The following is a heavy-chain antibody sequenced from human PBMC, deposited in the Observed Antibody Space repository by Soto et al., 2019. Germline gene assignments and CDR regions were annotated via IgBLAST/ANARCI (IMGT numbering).Heavy chain of an antibody. D-gene: IGHD3-10*01. CDR3: ARDLYYYGSGSGYFDY. CDR1: GFTFSAYS. V-gene: IGHV3-48*02. CDR2: INSISSNI. Sequence: PGGSLRLSCAASGFTFSAYSMNWVRQAPGKGLEWVSYINSISSNIFYADSVKGRFTTSRDNAKNSLYLQMNSLRDEDTAVYYSARDLYYYGSGSGYFDYWGQGTLVTVSS. J-gene: IGHJ4*02.